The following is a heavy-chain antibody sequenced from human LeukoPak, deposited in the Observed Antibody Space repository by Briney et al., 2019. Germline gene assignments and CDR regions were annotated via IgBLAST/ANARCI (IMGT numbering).Heavy chain of an antibody. CDR1: GFTFGDYA. D-gene: IGHD3-22*01. J-gene: IGHJ4*02. V-gene: IGHV3-49*03. CDR2: IRSKAYGGTT. Sequence: GGSLRLSCTASGFTFGDYAMSWFRQAPGKGLEWVGFIRSKAYGGTTEYAASVKGRFTISRDDSKGIAYLQMNSLKTEDTAVYYCTRVRRVVVTLNFDYWGQGTLVTVSS. CDR3: TRVRRVVVTLNFDY.